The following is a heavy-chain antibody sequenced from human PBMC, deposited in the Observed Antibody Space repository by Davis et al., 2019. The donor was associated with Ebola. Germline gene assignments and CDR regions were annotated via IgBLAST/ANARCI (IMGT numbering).Heavy chain of an antibody. J-gene: IGHJ4*02. CDR2: ISGRDDTK. CDR1: GFSFDGFP. V-gene: IGHV3-23*01. D-gene: IGHD5-12*01. Sequence: PGGSLRLSCAASGFSFDGFPMSWVRQAPGKGLDWVCFISGRDDTKHYADSVKGRFTVSRDNSRNTLYLQMNNLRAEDTALYYCVKGGWLDDWGQGALVTVSS. CDR3: VKGGWLDD.